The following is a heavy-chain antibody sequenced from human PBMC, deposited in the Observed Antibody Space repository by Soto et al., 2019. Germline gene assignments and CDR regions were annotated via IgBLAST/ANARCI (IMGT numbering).Heavy chain of an antibody. CDR1: GFTFSNYS. Sequence: EVQLVESGGGLVQPGESLRLSCAVSGFTFSNYSINWVRQAPGKGLEWLSYISNNSSVKYYGDSVKGRFTISRDNAKNSLYLQMNSLRDDDTAVYYCARDRDAYCSKGVCSGPYFDYWGRGTLVTVSS. V-gene: IGHV3-48*02. CDR3: ARDRDAYCSKGVCSGPYFDY. D-gene: IGHD2-8*01. J-gene: IGHJ4*02. CDR2: ISNNSSVK.